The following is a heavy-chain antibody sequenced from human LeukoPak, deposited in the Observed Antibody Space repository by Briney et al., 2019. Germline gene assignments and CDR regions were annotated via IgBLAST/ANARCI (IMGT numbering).Heavy chain of an antibody. Sequence: GESLKISCKGSGYSFTSYWIGWVRQMPGKGLEWMGIIYPGDSDTRYSPSFQGQVTISAGKSISTAYLQWSSLKASDTAMYYCARNYVEYQVPSSFDYWGQGTLVTVSS. D-gene: IGHD2-2*01. CDR2: IYPGDSDT. CDR1: GYSFTSYW. V-gene: IGHV5-51*01. CDR3: ARNYVEYQVPSSFDY. J-gene: IGHJ4*02.